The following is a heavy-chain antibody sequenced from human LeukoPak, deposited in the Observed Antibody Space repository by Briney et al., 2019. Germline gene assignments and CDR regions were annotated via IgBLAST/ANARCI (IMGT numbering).Heavy chain of an antibody. J-gene: IGHJ4*02. CDR2: INSDGSTT. V-gene: IGHV3-74*01. CDR3: ASLKIDGYSYLGFFDY. CDR1: AFTFSSYW. Sequence: PGGSLRLSCTASAFTFSSYWMHWVRQTPGKGLVWVSRINSDGSTTGYADSVKGRLTISRDNAKNTLYLQMNSLKAEDTAMYYCASLKIDGYSYLGFFDYWGQGTLVTVSS. D-gene: IGHD5-24*01.